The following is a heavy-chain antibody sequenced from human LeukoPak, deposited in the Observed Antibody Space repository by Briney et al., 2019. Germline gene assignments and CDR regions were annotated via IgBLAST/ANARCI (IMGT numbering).Heavy chain of an antibody. J-gene: IGHJ4*02. CDR3: ARGDTMILDY. CDR1: GGSISTYY. V-gene: IGHV4-59*01. D-gene: IGHD3-22*01. CDR2: IYYSGST. Sequence: ASETLSLTCTVSGGSISTYYWSLIRQPPGKGLEWIGYIYYSGSTNYNPSLKSRVTISVDTSKNQFSLKLSSVTAADTAVYYCARGDTMILDYWGQGTLVTVSS.